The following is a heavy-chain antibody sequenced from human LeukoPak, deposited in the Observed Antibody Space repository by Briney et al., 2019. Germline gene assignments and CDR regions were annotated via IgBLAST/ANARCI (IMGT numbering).Heavy chain of an antibody. CDR2: IYYSGST. J-gene: IGHJ3*02. CDR1: GGSMSNYY. CDR3: ARDVPPNLGAFDI. Sequence: PSETLSLTCTVSGGSMSNYYWTWIRQPPGKGLEWIGYIYYSGSTNYNPSLKSRVTISVDTSKNQFSLKLSSVTAADTAVYYCARDVPPNLGAFDIWGQGTMVTVSS. V-gene: IGHV4-59*12.